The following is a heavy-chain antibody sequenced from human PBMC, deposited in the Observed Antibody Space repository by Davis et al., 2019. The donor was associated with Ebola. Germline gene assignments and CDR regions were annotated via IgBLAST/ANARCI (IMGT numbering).Heavy chain of an antibody. D-gene: IGHD6-19*01. Sequence: GESLKISCKGSGYTFTSYYMHWVRQAPGQGLEWMGIINPSGGSTSYAQKFQGRVTITRDTSASTAYMELSSLRSEDTAVYYCARDHVYSIGFDPWGQGTLVTVSS. CDR3: ARDHVYSIGFDP. V-gene: IGHV1-46*01. CDR2: INPSGGST. CDR1: GYTFTSYY. J-gene: IGHJ5*02.